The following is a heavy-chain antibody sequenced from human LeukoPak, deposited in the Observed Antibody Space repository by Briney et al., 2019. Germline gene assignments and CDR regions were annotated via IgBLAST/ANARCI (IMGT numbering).Heavy chain of an antibody. J-gene: IGHJ4*02. D-gene: IGHD4-23*01. Sequence: GGSLRLSCAASGFTFDDYTMHWVRQAPGKGLEWVSLISWDGGSTYYADSVKGRFTISRDNAKNSLYLQMNSLRAEDTAVYYCARGSGGNSGSMDYWGQGTLVTVSS. CDR1: GFTFDDYT. V-gene: IGHV3-43*01. CDR3: ARGSGGNSGSMDY. CDR2: ISWDGGST.